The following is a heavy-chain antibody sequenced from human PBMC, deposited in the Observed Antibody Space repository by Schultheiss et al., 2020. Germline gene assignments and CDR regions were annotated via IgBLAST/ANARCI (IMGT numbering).Heavy chain of an antibody. V-gene: IGHV4-59*10. CDR1: GGSFRGYY. CDR2: ISASGST. CDR3: ARGDNRKNWFDP. D-gene: IGHD2/OR15-2a*01. Sequence: SETLSLTCAVYGGSFRGYYWSWIRQPAGRGLEWIGRISASGSTNYNPSLKSRVTISIDRSKNQFSLKLNSVTAADTAVYYCARGDNRKNWFDPWGQGTLVTVSS. J-gene: IGHJ5*02.